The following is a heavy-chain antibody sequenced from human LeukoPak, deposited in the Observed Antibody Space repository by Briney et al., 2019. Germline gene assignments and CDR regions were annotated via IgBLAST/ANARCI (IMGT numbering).Heavy chain of an antibody. CDR1: GFTFSSYP. CDR2: ISYDGSNK. V-gene: IGHV3-30-3*01. CDR3: ARGGVVGAKNCFDY. D-gene: IGHD1-26*01. J-gene: IGHJ4*02. Sequence: GGSLRLSCAASGFTFSSYPMHWVRQAPGKGLEWVAVISYDGSNKYYADSVKGRFTISRDNSKNTLNLQMNSLRAEDTAVYYCARGGVVGAKNCFDYWGQGTLVTSST.